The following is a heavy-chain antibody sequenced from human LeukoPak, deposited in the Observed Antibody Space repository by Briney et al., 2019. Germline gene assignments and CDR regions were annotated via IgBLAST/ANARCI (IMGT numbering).Heavy chain of an antibody. V-gene: IGHV1-18*01. Sequence: ASVKVSCKASGYTFTSYGISWVRQAPGQGLEWMGWISAYNGNTNYAQKLQGRVTMTTDTSTSTAYMELRSLRSDDTAVYYCARYLEVFGAPTGAFDIWSQGTMVTVSS. CDR2: ISAYNGNT. CDR1: GYTFTSYG. J-gene: IGHJ3*02. D-gene: IGHD3-3*01. CDR3: ARYLEVFGAPTGAFDI.